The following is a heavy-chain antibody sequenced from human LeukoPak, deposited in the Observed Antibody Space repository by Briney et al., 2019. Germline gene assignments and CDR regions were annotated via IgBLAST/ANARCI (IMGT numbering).Heavy chain of an antibody. J-gene: IGHJ3*02. D-gene: IGHD2-2*01. Sequence: GGSLRLSCAASGFTFSSYSINWVRQAPGKGLEWVSYISSSGSTIYYADSVKGRFTISRDNAKNSLYLQMNSLRAEDTAVYYCARGCSSTSCYFRAFDIWGQGTMVTVSS. CDR2: ISSSGSTI. CDR1: GFTFSSYS. CDR3: ARGCSSTSCYFRAFDI. V-gene: IGHV3-48*04.